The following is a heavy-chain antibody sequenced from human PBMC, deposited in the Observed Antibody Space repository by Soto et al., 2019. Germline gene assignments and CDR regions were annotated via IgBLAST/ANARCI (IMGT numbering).Heavy chain of an antibody. V-gene: IGHV1-18*01. CDR2: ISAYNGNT. J-gene: IGHJ6*02. CDR3: ARRLRYFDWLSTGGGGMDV. CDR1: GYTFTSYG. D-gene: IGHD3-9*01. Sequence: ASVKVSCKASGYTFTSYGISWVRQAPGQGLEWMGWISAYNGNTNYAQKLQGRITMTTDTSTSTAYMELRSLRSDDTAVYYCARRLRYFDWLSTGGGGMDVWGQGTTVTVSS.